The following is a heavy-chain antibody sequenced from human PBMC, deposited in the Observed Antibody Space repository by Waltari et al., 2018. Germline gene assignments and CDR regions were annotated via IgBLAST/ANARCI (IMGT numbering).Heavy chain of an antibody. J-gene: IGHJ4*02. CDR1: GYTFTSYG. Sequence: QVQLVQSGAEVKKPGASVKVSCKASGYTFTSYGISWVRQAPGQGLEWMGWISAYKGNTNDAQKRQGRVTMTTDTSTSTAYMELRSLRSDDTAVYYCARGYYGSGSYYNPEYFDYWGQGTLVTVSS. D-gene: IGHD3-10*01. CDR3: ARGYYGSGSYYNPEYFDY. V-gene: IGHV1-18*01. CDR2: ISAYKGNT.